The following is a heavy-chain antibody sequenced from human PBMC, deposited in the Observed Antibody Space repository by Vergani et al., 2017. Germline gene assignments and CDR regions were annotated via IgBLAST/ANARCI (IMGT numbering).Heavy chain of an antibody. Sequence: QVQLQESGPGLVKPSQTLPLTCSFSGDSISSGVYYWNWIRQHPGKGLEWIGYIYSTGSTHHNPSLRRRINMSVDTSKNQFSLKLSSVTAADTAVYYCARPLAYXGGDCYPYYYGIEIWGQGTMVTVSS. D-gene: IGHD2-21*02. CDR3: ARPLAYXGGDCYPYYYGIEI. V-gene: IGHV4-31*03. CDR2: IYSTGST. CDR1: GDSISSGVYY. J-gene: IGHJ6*02.